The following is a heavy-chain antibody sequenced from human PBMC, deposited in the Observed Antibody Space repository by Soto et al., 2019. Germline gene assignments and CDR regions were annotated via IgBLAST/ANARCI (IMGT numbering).Heavy chain of an antibody. V-gene: IGHV1-69*13. D-gene: IGHD3-10*01. Sequence: APVKVSCKASGGTFSSYAISWVRQAPGQGLEWMGGIIPIFGTANYAQKFQGRVTITADESTSTAYMELSSLRSEDTAVYYCVRDLDGSGSYYTDYWGQGTLVTVSS. CDR2: IIPIFGTA. J-gene: IGHJ4*02. CDR3: VRDLDGSGSYYTDY. CDR1: GGTFSSYA.